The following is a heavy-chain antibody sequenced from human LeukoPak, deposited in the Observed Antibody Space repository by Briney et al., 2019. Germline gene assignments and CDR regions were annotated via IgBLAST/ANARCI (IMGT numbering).Heavy chain of an antibody. J-gene: IGHJ3*02. CDR3: ARGGLGYCSSTSCYTNPDAFDI. CDR1: GGTFSSYA. CDR2: IIPIFGTA. Sequence: SVKVSCKASGGTFSSYAISWVRQAPGQGLEWMGGIIPIFGTANYAQKFQGRVTITADESTSTAYMELSSLRSEDTAVYYCARGGLGYCSSTSCYTNPDAFDIWGQGTMVTVSS. V-gene: IGHV1-69*13. D-gene: IGHD2-2*02.